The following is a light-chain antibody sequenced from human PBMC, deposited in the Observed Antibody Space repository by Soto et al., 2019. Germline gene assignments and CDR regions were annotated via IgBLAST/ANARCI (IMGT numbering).Light chain of an antibody. V-gene: IGLV2-14*01. CDR1: SSDVGGYNY. J-gene: IGLJ1*01. CDR3: SSYTSSSTPHHV. Sequence: QSALTQPASVSGSPGQSITISCTGTSSDVGGYNYVSWYQQHPGKAPKLMIYEVSNRPSGVSNRFSGSKSGNTASPTISGLQAEDEADYYCSSYTSSSTPHHVFGTGTKLTVL. CDR2: EVS.